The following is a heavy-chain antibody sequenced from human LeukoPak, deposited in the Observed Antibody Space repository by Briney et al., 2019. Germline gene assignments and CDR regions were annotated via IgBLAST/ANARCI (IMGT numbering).Heavy chain of an antibody. D-gene: IGHD3-10*01. CDR1: GGSISIHY. V-gene: IGHV4-59*11. CDR2: IYYSGST. Sequence: SETLSLTCTDSGGSISIHYWSWIRHPPGKGLEWMGYIYYSGSTNYNPSLKSRVTISVDTTKNQSSLKLSSVTAADTAVYYCAREVRINDYGSGSYLDYWGQGTLVTVSS. CDR3: AREVRINDYGSGSYLDY. J-gene: IGHJ4*02.